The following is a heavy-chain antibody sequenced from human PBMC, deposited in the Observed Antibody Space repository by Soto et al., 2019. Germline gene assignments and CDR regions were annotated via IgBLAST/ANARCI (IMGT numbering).Heavy chain of an antibody. D-gene: IGHD3-10*01. CDR1: GFAFSNAW. CDR2: IRRTGDGGTT. CDR3: TTEGHYCGD. Sequence: EVQLVESGGGLVKPGGSLRLSCAASGFAFSNAWLSWVRQPPGKGLEWVGRIRRTGDGGTTDYAAPVKGRFTISRDDSKDALYLQINSLKSEDTDLYCCTTEGHYCGDWGQGTLVTVSS. J-gene: IGHJ4*02. V-gene: IGHV3-15*01.